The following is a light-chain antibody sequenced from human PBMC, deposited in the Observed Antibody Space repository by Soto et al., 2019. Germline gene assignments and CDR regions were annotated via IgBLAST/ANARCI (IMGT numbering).Light chain of an antibody. CDR1: QSVSSSD. CDR3: QQYGSSPLT. J-gene: IGKJ4*01. V-gene: IGKV3-20*01. CDR2: GAS. Sequence: EIVLTQSPGTLSLSPGEIATLSCRASQSVSSSDLAWYQQKPGQAPRLLIYGASSRATGIPDSFSGSGSGTDFTLTISRLEPEDFAVYYCQQYGSSPLTFGGGTKVEIK.